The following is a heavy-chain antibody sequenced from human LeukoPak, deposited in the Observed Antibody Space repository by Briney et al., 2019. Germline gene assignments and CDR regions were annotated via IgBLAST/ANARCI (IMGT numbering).Heavy chain of an antibody. J-gene: IGHJ4*02. CDR3: ANRLSGIAAAGRIDY. CDR1: GFMFSSYW. Sequence: PGGSLRLSCAASGFMFSSYWMSWVRQTPGKGLEWVANIRPDGSDKHYVDSVKGRFTISRDNSKNTLYLQMNSLRAEDTAVYYCANRLSGIAAAGRIDYWGQGTLVTVSS. D-gene: IGHD6-13*01. CDR2: IRPDGSDK. V-gene: IGHV3-7*01.